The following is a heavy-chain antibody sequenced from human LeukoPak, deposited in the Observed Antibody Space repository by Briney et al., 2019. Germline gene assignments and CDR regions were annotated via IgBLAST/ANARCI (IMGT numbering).Heavy chain of an antibody. CDR3: VRDSEKSSSFVFDI. J-gene: IGHJ3*02. V-gene: IGHV3-48*03. Sequence: GSLRLSCAASGFTFSSYEMNWVRQAPGKGLEWVSYISSSGSTIYYADSRKGRFTISRDNSKNTLHLQMNTLRAENTAVYYCVRDSEKSSSFVFDIWAKGKMSTVFS. CDR2: ISSSGSTI. D-gene: IGHD6-13*01. CDR1: GFTFSSYE.